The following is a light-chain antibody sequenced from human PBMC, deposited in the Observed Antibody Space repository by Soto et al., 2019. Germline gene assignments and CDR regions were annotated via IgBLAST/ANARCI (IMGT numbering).Light chain of an antibody. Sequence: EIVRTQSPGTLSVSPGERATLSCRASQRVSSNLAWYQQKPGQAPRLLIYGASTRAANIPDRFSGSGSGTDFTLTITSLQSEDFAVYYCQQYNSWPRTFGQGTKVDIK. CDR3: QQYNSWPRT. CDR1: QRVSSN. CDR2: GAS. J-gene: IGKJ1*01. V-gene: IGKV3-15*01.